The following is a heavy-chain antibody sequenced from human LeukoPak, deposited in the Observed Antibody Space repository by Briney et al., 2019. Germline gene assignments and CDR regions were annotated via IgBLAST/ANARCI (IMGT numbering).Heavy chain of an antibody. J-gene: IGHJ4*02. CDR3: AGSAARSGTFDY. Sequence: SQTLSLTCTVSGGSISSGGYYWSWIRQHPGKGLEWIGYIYYSGSTYYNPSLKSRVTISVDTSKNQFSLKLSSVTAADTAVYYCAGSAARSGTFDYWGQGTLVTVSS. V-gene: IGHV4-31*03. CDR2: IYYSGST. D-gene: IGHD1-14*01. CDR1: GGSISSGGYY.